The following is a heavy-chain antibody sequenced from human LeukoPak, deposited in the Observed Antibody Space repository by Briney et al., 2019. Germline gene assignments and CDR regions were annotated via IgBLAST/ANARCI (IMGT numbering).Heavy chain of an antibody. Sequence: PSETLSLTCAVYGGSFSGYYWSWIRQPPGKGLEWIGEINRSGSTNYDPSLKSRVTISVDTSKNQFSLKLSSVTATDTAVYYCARGSSSYGTNFDYWGQGTLVTVSS. CDR1: GGSFSGYY. V-gene: IGHV4-34*01. CDR3: ARGSSSYGTNFDY. J-gene: IGHJ4*02. D-gene: IGHD1-26*01. CDR2: INRSGST.